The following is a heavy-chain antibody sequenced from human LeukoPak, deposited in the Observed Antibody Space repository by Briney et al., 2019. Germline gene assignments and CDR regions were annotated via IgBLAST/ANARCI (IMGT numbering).Heavy chain of an antibody. J-gene: IGHJ4*02. CDR1: GGSFSGYY. D-gene: IGHD2-15*01. Sequence: PSETLSLTCAVYGGSFSGYYWSWIRQPPGEGLEWIGEINHSGSTNYNPSLKSRVTMSVDTSKNQFSLKLSSVTAADTAVYYCARCSGGSCLNFDYWGQGTLVTVSS. CDR2: INHSGST. V-gene: IGHV4-34*01. CDR3: ARCSGGSCLNFDY.